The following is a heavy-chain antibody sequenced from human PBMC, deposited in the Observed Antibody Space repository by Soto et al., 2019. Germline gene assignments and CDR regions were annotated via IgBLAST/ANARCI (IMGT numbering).Heavy chain of an antibody. Sequence: LRLSCAASGFTFSSYAMSWVRQAPGKGLEWVSAISGSGGSTYYADSVKGRFTISRDNSKNTLYLQMNSLRAEDTAVYYCAKDTAMAALFYYYGMDVWGQGTTVTVSS. CDR3: AKDTAMAALFYYYGMDV. D-gene: IGHD5-18*01. CDR1: GFTFSSYA. J-gene: IGHJ6*02. V-gene: IGHV3-23*01. CDR2: ISGSGGST.